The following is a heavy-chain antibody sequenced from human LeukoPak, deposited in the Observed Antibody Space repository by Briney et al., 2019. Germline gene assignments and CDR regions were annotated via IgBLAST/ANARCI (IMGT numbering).Heavy chain of an antibody. CDR1: GFTFSSYS. J-gene: IGHJ4*02. CDR3: ARESLGYFDY. Sequence: PGGSLRLSCVASGFTFSSYSMSWVRQAPGKGLEWVSVIYRDGSTYYADSVKGRFTISRDNSKNTLYLQMNSLRAEDTAVYYCARESLGYFDYWGQGTLVTVSS. CDR2: IYRDGST. V-gene: IGHV3-66*01. D-gene: IGHD1-26*01.